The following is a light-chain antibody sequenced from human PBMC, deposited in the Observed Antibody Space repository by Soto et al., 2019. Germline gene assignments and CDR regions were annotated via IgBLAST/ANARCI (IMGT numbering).Light chain of an antibody. V-gene: IGLV2-14*01. CDR2: EVS. CDR3: SSYTSTRTLVL. Sequence: QSVLTQPASVSGSPGQSITISCTGTSSDVGGYNYVSWYQQHPGKAPKLIIYEVSNRPSGVSNRFSGSKSGNTASLTISGLQAEDEGDYYCSSYTSTRTLVLFGGGTKLTVL. CDR1: SSDVGGYNY. J-gene: IGLJ2*01.